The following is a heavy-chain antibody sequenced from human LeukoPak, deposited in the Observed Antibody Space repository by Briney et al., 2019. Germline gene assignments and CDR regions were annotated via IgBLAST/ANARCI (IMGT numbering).Heavy chain of an antibody. J-gene: IGHJ4*02. D-gene: IGHD4-23*01. Sequence: GGSLRLSCAASGFTVSSNYMSWVRQAPGKGLEWVSVIYSGGSTYYADSVKGRFTISRDNSKNTLYLQLNSLRAEDTAVYYCARNPLPQFYGGNSGAAGSYFDYWGQGTLVTVSS. CDR3: ARNPLPQFYGGNSGAAGSYFDY. V-gene: IGHV3-66*01. CDR2: IYSGGST. CDR1: GFTVSSNY.